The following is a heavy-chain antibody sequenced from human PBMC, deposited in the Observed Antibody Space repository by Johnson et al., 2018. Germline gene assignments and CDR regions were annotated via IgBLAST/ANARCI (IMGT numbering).Heavy chain of an antibody. CDR3: ARDLGASHSYESSGHHY. V-gene: IGHV3-11*01. D-gene: IGHD3-22*01. CDR2: IRSSGGTI. CDR1: GFTFSDYY. J-gene: IGHJ4*02. Sequence: QVQLVESGGGLVEPGGSLRLSCAASGFTFSDYYMSWIRPAPGKGLEWISYIRSSGGTIYPADSVTGLFTISRDNAKNSLYLQMNRLPAEDTAMYYCARDLGASHSYESSGHHYWGQGTLVTVSS.